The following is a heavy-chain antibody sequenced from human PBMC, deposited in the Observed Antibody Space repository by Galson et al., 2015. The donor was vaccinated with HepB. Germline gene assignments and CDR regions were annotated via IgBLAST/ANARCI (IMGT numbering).Heavy chain of an antibody. CDR1: GYTFTSYY. J-gene: IGHJ3*02. Sequence: SVKVSCKASGYTFTSYYLHWVRQAPGQGLEWMGIINPSGGGTTYAQKFQDRVTLTADTSTSTVYMELSSLRSEDTATYYCARPTTSQLVHAFDIWGQGTRVTVSS. CDR3: ARPTTSQLVHAFDI. V-gene: IGHV1-46*01. CDR2: INPSGGGT. D-gene: IGHD1-1*01.